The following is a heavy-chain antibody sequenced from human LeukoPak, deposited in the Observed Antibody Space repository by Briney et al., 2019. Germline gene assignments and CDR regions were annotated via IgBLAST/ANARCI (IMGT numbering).Heavy chain of an antibody. J-gene: IGHJ5*02. CDR2: INHSGST. CDR3: ARVGNPLVTVFAWFDP. CDR1: GGSFSGYY. Sequence: SETLSLTCAVYGGSFSGYYWSWIRQPPGKGLEWIGEINHSGSTNYNPSLKSRVTISVDTSKNQFSLKLSSVTAADTAVYYCARVGNPLVTVFAWFDPWGQGTLVTVSS. V-gene: IGHV4-34*01. D-gene: IGHD3-3*01.